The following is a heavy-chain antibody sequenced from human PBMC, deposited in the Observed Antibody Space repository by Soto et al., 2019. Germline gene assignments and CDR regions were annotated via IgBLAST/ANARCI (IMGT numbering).Heavy chain of an antibody. D-gene: IGHD4-17*01. CDR1: GDTFSNHT. V-gene: IGHV1-69*04. CDR2: IIPILGVA. Sequence: QVQLVQSGAEVKKPGSSVKVSCKASGDTFSNHTISWVRQAPGQGLEWMGRIIPILGVANYAQKLQGRVTITADKSTSTDYMELSSLRSADTAVYYCARVAEMGTVTKGYYYYMDVWGKGTTVTVSS. CDR3: ARVAEMGTVTKGYYYYMDV. J-gene: IGHJ6*03.